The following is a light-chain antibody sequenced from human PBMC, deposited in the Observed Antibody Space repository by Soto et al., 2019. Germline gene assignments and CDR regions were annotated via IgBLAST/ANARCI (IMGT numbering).Light chain of an antibody. CDR2: KAS. Sequence: DIQMTQSPSTLSGSVGDRVTITCRASQTISSWLAWYQQKPGKAPKLLIYKASTLKSGVPSRFSGSGSGTDFSLSINSLQPEDFATYYCQQLNSYRLTFGGGTKVDIK. J-gene: IGKJ4*01. V-gene: IGKV1-5*03. CDR3: QQLNSYRLT. CDR1: QTISSW.